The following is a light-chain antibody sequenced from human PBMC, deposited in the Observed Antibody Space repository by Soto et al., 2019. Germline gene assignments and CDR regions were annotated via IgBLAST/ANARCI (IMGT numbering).Light chain of an antibody. CDR3: SSYTSSSTSCV. CDR2: DVS. Sequence: QSVLTQPASVSGSPGQSITISCTRTSSDVGGYNYVSWYQQHPGKAPKLMIYDVSNRPSGVSNRFSGSKSGNTASLTISGLQAEDEADYYCSSYTSSSTSCVFGTGTKVTVL. V-gene: IGLV2-14*01. J-gene: IGLJ1*01. CDR1: SSDVGGYNY.